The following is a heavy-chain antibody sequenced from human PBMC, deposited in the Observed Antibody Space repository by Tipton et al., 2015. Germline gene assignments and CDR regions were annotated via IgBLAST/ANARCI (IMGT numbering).Heavy chain of an antibody. J-gene: IGHJ3*02. CDR1: GGSVSSGNYY. Sequence: PGLVKPSESLSLTCNVSGGSVSSGNYYWSWIRQPPGKALEWIGYISYTDTTHYNPSLKSRVTISLDSSKNQFSLTLNSVTAADTAVYYCARVPDSGFDAFDIWGQGTMVTVS. V-gene: IGHV4-61*01. D-gene: IGHD5-12*01. CDR3: ARVPDSGFDAFDI. CDR2: ISYTDTT.